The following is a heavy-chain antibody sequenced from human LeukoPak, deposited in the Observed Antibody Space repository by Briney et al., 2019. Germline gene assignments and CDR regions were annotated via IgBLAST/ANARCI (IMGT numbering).Heavy chain of an antibody. CDR1: GGSISSSGYY. CDR3: ARHSNYYDSSGYVTPNSFYF. J-gene: IGHJ4*02. CDR2: MYYSGNN. D-gene: IGHD3-22*01. Sequence: PSETLSLTCTVSGGSISSSGYYWSWIRQPPGKGLEWIGTMYYSGNNYYNPSLKSRVTISVDTSKNQFSLKLNSVTAADTAVYYCARHSNYYDSSGYVTPNSFYFWGQGTLVTVSS. V-gene: IGHV4-39*01.